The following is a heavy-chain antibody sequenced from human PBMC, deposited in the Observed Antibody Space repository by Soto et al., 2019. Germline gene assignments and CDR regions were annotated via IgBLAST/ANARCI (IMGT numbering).Heavy chain of an antibody. CDR3: VMVDNYVTPTPQDV. V-gene: IGHV1-18*01. Sequence: QVQLVQSGGEVKKPGASVKVSCKASGYIFVNYGIAWVRQAPGQGLEWMGWISPYTGNTHSATKVQGRLTMTTDTSTSTAYRDLGSLTSDDTALYYCVMVDNYVTPTPQDVWGQGTTVPVSS. CDR1: GYIFVNYG. CDR2: ISPYTGNT. D-gene: IGHD3-16*01. J-gene: IGHJ6*02.